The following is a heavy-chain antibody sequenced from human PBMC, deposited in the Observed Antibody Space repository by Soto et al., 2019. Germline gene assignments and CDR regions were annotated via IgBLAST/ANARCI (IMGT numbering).Heavy chain of an antibody. V-gene: IGHV3-30*18. CDR2: ISYDGSNK. D-gene: IGHD6-19*01. Sequence: QVQLVESGGGVVQPGRSLRLSCAASGFTFSSYGMHWVRQAPGKGLECVAVISYDGSNKYYADSVKGRFTISRDNSKNKLYLQMNSLRAEDTAVYYCAKDGDCAVNAVAALDYWGQGPLVTVCS. CDR1: GFTFSSYG. J-gene: IGHJ4*02. CDR3: AKDGDCAVNAVAALDY.